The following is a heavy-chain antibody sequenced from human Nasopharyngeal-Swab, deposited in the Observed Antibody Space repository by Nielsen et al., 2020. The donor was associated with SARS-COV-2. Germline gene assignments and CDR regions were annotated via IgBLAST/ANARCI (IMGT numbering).Heavy chain of an antibody. CDR3: VREFEATGATYLDY. J-gene: IGHJ4*02. CDR2: ITSSSSTR. V-gene: IGHV3-48*02. D-gene: IGHD1-26*01. Sequence: GGSLRLSCAASGFAFTDYSMDWVRQAPGKGLEWVSYITSSSSTRYYADSVKGRFTVSRDNAKNPLYLQMSSLRDEDTAVYYCVREFEATGATYLDYWGLGTLVTVSS. CDR1: GFAFTDYS.